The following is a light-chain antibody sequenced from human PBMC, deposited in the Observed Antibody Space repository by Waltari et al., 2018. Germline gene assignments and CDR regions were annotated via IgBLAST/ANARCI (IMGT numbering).Light chain of an antibody. Sequence: EIVLTQSPGTLSLSPGERVTLSCRASQNIRSGYVAWYQQKPGQAPRLLIFGASSRASGVPDRFSGSGSGTGFFLAITGVDPEDCAVYYCQQYGSSPLTFGGGTKVEIK. J-gene: IGKJ4*01. CDR3: QQYGSSPLT. CDR1: QNIRSGY. CDR2: GAS. V-gene: IGKV3-20*01.